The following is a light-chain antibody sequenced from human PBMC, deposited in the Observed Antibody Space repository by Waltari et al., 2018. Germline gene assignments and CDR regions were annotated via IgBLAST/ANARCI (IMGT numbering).Light chain of an antibody. J-gene: IGKJ4*02. CDR1: QDIYNY. V-gene: IGKV1-27*01. CDR3: QNYNSAPLT. Sequence: DIQMTQSPSSLSASVGERVTFTCRASQDIYNYLAWYQEKPGKVPKLLIYGASTLQSGVPSRFSGSGSGTVFTLTIRTLQPEDVATYYCQNYNSAPLTFGGGTKVEIK. CDR2: GAS.